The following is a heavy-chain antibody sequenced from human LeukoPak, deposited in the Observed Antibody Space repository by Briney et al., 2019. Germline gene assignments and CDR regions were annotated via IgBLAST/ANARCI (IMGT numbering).Heavy chain of an antibody. CDR2: ISRTGDRT. J-gene: IGHJ4*02. V-gene: IGHV3-23*01. Sequence: PGGSLRLSCAASGFTFSTYAMSWVRQAPGKGLEWVSSISRTGDRTFYADSVKGRFTISRDNSKNTLHLQMSSLRAEDTAIYYCAKYNYYGSGSYYNDFDSWDQGTQVTVSS. CDR1: GFTFSTYA. D-gene: IGHD3-10*01. CDR3: AKYNYYGSGSYYNDFDS.